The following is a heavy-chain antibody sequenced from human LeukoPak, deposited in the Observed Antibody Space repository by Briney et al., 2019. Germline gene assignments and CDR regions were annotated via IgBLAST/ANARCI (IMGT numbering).Heavy chain of an antibody. CDR1: GFTFSHFW. D-gene: IGHD2-21*01. V-gene: IGHV3-7*03. CDR2: IKQDGSEK. Sequence: GGPLRLSCAASGFTFSHFWMSWVRQAPGKGLEWVANIKQDGSEKYYVDSVKGRFTISRDNAKNSLYLQMNSLRAEDTAVYYCARALWLFHYWGQGTLVTVSS. J-gene: IGHJ4*02. CDR3: ARALWLFHY.